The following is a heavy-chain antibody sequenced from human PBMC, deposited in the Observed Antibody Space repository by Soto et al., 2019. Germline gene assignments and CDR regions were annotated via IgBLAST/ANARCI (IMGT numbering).Heavy chain of an antibody. CDR1: GDSISSYY. J-gene: IGHJ5*02. D-gene: IGHD2-2*01. Sequence: SETLSLTCPVSGDSISSYYWSWIQQPPGKGLEWIGYIYYSGSTNYNPSLKSRVTISVDTSKNQFSLKLSYVTAADTAVYYCATFIVVVPTAVPAGWFDPWGQGTLVTVSS. CDR2: IYYSGST. V-gene: IGHV4-59*08. CDR3: ATFIVVVPTAVPAGWFDP.